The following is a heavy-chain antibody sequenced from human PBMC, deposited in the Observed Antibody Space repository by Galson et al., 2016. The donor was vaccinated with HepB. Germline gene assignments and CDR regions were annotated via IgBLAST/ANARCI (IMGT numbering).Heavy chain of an antibody. CDR3: ASRAA. CDR2: FHGGANT. CDR1: GYTVGSDI. J-gene: IGHJ4*02. V-gene: IGHV3-53*01. D-gene: IGHD2-15*01. Sequence: SLRLSCAASGYTVGSDIMTWVRQAPGKGLEWVSMFHGGANTYYADSVKGRFTISRDTSQNTLYLQMNSLSVEDTAIYYCASRAAWGQGTLVTVSS.